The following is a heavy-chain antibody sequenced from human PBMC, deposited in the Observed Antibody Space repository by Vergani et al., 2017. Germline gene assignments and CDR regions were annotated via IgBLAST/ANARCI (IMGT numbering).Heavy chain of an antibody. Sequence: QVNLVGSGGGVGQPGRSLRLSCATYGFIFQNYTMHWVRQAPGKGLEWVALISNDGRHTYYADSVRGRFSISRDNSKNTLYLQLNSLRTEDTANYYCRGEMDVWGKGTTVTVSS. CDR1: GFIFQNYT. J-gene: IGHJ6*04. CDR2: ISNDGRHT. CDR3: RGEMDV. V-gene: IGHV3-30*04.